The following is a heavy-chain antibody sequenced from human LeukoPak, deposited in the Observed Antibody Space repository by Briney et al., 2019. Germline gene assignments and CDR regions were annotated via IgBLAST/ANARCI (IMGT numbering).Heavy chain of an antibody. D-gene: IGHD6-13*01. CDR1: GYTYTTDG. CDR3: ARDRGIAEADSFDP. CDR2: IDTYSGKT. V-gene: IGHV1-18*01. J-gene: IGHJ5*02. Sequence: ASVKVSCKASGYTYTTDGISWVRQAPGQGLEWMGWIDTYSGKTNYAQKFQGRVTMTSDTSTSTAYMELRSLRSDDTAVYYCARDRGIAEADSFDPWGQGTMVTVSS.